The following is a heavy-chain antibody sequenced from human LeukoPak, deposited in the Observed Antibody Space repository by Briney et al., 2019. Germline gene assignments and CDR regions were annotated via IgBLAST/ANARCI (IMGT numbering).Heavy chain of an antibody. CDR1: GYTFTSYG. CDR2: ISAYNGNT. V-gene: IGHV1-18*01. CDR3: ARGPGYYDILTGYYSTLDY. Sequence: RASVKVSCKASGYTFTSYGISWVRQAPGQGLEWMGWISAYNGNTNYAQKLQGRVTMTTDTSTSTAYMELRSLRSDDTAVYYCARGPGYYDILTGYYSTLDYWGQGTLVTVSP. J-gene: IGHJ4*02. D-gene: IGHD3-9*01.